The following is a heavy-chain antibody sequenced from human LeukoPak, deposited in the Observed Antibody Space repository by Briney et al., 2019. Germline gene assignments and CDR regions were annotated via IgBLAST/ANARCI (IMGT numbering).Heavy chain of an antibody. CDR1: GFTFSNAW. CDR2: IKSKTDGGTT. V-gene: IGHV3-15*01. D-gene: IGHD4-17*01. Sequence: GGSLRLSCAASGFTFSNAWMTWVRQAPGKGLEWVGRIKSKTDGGTTDYAAPVKGRFTISRDDSKNTLYLQMNGLKTEDTAVYYCTTDLPITTVTTFSLGAYDYWGQGTLVTVSS. CDR3: TTDLPITTVTTFSLGAYDY. J-gene: IGHJ4*02.